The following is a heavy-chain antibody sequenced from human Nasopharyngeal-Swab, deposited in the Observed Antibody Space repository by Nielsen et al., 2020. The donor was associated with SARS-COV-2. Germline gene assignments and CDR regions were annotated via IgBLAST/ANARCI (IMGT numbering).Heavy chain of an antibody. J-gene: IGHJ4*02. D-gene: IGHD6-19*01. CDR2: IWYDGSNK. CDR3: ARDLAVAEYREDYFDY. Sequence: VRQAPGKGLEWVAVIWYDGSNKYYADSVKGRFTISRDNSKNTLYLQMNSLRAEDTAVYYCARDLAVAEYREDYFDYWGQGTLVTVSS. V-gene: IGHV3-33*01.